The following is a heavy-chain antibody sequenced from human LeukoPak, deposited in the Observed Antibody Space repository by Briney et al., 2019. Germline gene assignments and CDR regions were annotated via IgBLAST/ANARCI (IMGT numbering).Heavy chain of an antibody. CDR3: ASGYYYGSGSYYNIDY. D-gene: IGHD3-10*01. CDR2: IYYSGST. CDR1: GGSISSSSYY. J-gene: IGHJ4*02. V-gene: IGHV4-39*07. Sequence: PSETLSLTCTVSGGSISSSSYYWGWIRQPPGKGLEWIGSIYYSGSTYYNPSLKSRVTISVDTSKNQFSLKLSSVTAADTAVYYCASGYYYGSGSYYNIDYWGQGTLVTVSS.